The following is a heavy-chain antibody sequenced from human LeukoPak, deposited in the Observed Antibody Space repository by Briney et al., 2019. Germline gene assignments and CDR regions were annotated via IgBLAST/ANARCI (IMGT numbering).Heavy chain of an antibody. CDR2: ISDSDGST. CDR1: GFSFSSYA. D-gene: IGHD3-22*01. CDR3: AKEYYYDGFFDY. J-gene: IGHJ4*02. V-gene: IGHV3-23*01. Sequence: GGSLRLSCAASGFSFSSYAMSWVRQAPGKGLEWVSGISDSDGSTYYADSVKGRFTISRDNSKNTLYLQMNSLRAEDTAVYYCAKEYYYDGFFDYWGQGTLVTVSS.